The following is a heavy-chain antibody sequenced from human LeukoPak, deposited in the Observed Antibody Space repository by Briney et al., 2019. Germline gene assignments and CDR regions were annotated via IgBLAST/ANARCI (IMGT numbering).Heavy chain of an antibody. J-gene: IGHJ4*02. CDR3: AKDHNSYGFHY. Sequence: PGGSLRLSCAASGFTFSNYVMGWVRQAPGKGLEWVSAISGNSDGADYADSVRGRFTISRDNSQNMVYQQMNSLRAEDTAVYYCAKDHNSYGFHYWGQGTLVTVSS. CDR1: GFTFSNYV. D-gene: IGHD5-18*01. CDR2: ISGNSDGA. V-gene: IGHV3-23*01.